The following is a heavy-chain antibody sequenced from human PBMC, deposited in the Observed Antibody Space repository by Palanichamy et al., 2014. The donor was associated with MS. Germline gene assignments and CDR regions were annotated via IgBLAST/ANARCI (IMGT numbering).Heavy chain of an antibody. D-gene: IGHD4-17*01. J-gene: IGHJ4*02. V-gene: IGHV1-18*01. CDR2: ISGYNANT. CDR1: GYTFSHSG. CDR3: AKDHMTTVRVFDY. Sequence: QVQLVQSGAEVKKPGASVKVSCNTSGYTFSHSGVSWVRQAPGQGLEWMGWISGYNANTYYAQNFKGRVTLTTDTSTSTAYMELRGLRSDDTAVYYCAKDHMTTVRVFDYWGQGTLVTVSA.